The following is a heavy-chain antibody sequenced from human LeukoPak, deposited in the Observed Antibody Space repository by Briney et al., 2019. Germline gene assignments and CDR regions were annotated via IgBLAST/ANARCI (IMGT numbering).Heavy chain of an antibody. J-gene: IGHJ4*02. V-gene: IGHV3-30*02. D-gene: IGHD3/OR15-3a*01. CDR1: GFTFSNHI. CDR3: ARDAYHSGDLDQ. CDR2: IRFDGTNR. Sequence: PGGSLRLSCAASGFTFSNHIMHWVRQAPGKGLEWVSFIRFDGTNRHYVDSVKGRFTISRDNPNNMLYLQMNSLKFGDTAVYYCARDAYHSGDLDQWGEGTLVIVSS.